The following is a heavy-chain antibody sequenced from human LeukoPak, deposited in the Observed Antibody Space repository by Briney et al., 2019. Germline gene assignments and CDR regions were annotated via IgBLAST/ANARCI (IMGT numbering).Heavy chain of an antibody. J-gene: IGHJ4*02. V-gene: IGHV3-30*02. CDR2: IRYDGSNK. CDR1: GFTFGDYA. Sequence: GGSLRLSCTASGFTFGDYAMSWVRQAPGKGLEWVAFIRYDGSNKYYADSVKGRFTISRDNSKNTLYLQMNSLRAEDTAVYYCAKDTTFVVGGYFDYWGQGTLVTVSS. D-gene: IGHD2-2*01. CDR3: AKDTTFVVGGYFDY.